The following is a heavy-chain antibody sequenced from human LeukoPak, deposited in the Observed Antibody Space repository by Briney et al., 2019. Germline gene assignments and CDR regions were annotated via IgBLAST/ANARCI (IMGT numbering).Heavy chain of an antibody. Sequence: SETLSLSCTVSGGSISSYYWTWIRQPPGKGLEWIGYIYYSGSTNYNPSLKSRVTISVDTSKNQFSLKLSSVTAADTAVYYCARVGGSYYGYYYYYMDVWGKGTTVTISS. CDR1: GGSISSYY. CDR2: IYYSGST. V-gene: IGHV4-59*01. CDR3: ARVGGSYYGYYYYYMDV. D-gene: IGHD1-26*01. J-gene: IGHJ6*03.